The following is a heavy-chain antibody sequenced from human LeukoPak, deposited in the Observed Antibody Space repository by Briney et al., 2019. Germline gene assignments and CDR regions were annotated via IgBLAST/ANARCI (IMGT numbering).Heavy chain of an antibody. CDR1: GGYISSYF. V-gene: IGHV4-59*01. D-gene: IGHD3-22*01. CDR2: ISYSGST. CDR3: ARGVGSGGYYGSSHWHLDL. Sequence: SETLSLTCTVSGGYISSYFWNWVRQPPGKGLEWIGYISYSGSTSYNSSFNSRVTISLETSKKQVSLKLNFVTAADTAVYFCARGVGSGGYYGSSHWHLDLWGRGTLVTVSS. J-gene: IGHJ2*01.